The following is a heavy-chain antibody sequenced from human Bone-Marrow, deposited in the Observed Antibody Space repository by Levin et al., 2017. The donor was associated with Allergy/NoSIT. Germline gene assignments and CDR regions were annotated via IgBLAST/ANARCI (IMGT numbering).Heavy chain of an antibody. D-gene: IGHD3-9*01. CDR1: GFPFSSHP. CDR3: AKDLPAGWSFDY. V-gene: IGHV3-30-3*01. Sequence: GGSLRLSCAASGFPFSSHPMHWVRQAPGKGLEWVARISHDGSIENYPDSVKGRFTISRDNSKNTLFLQMNTMRVEDTAVYYCAKDLPAGWSFDYWGLGALVTVSS. J-gene: IGHJ4*02. CDR2: ISHDGSIE.